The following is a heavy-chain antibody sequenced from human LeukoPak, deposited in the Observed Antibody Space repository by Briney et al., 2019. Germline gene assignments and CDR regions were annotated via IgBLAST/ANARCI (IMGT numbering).Heavy chain of an antibody. CDR3: AKSESSGWYSGYYFDY. Sequence: GGSLRLSCAASGFTFSSYSMNWVRQAPGKGLEWVSHITASGTAMFYADSVKGRFTISRDNSKNTLYLQMNSLRAEDTAVYYCAKSESSGWYSGYYFDYWGQGTLVTVSS. CDR2: ITASGTAM. V-gene: IGHV3-48*01. D-gene: IGHD6-19*01. CDR1: GFTFSSYS. J-gene: IGHJ4*02.